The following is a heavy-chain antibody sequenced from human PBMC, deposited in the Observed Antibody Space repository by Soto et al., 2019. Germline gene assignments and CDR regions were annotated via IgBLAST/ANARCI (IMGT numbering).Heavy chain of an antibody. Sequence: ETLSLTCAVYGGSFSGYYWSWLRQPPGKGLEWIGEINHSGSPNYNPSLKSRVTISVDTSKNQFSLKMTSVTAADTAVYYCATANWSHHYFDPWGQGTLVTVSS. CDR3: ATANWSHHYFDP. J-gene: IGHJ5*02. V-gene: IGHV4-34*01. CDR1: GGSFSGYY. D-gene: IGHD1-1*01. CDR2: INHSGSP.